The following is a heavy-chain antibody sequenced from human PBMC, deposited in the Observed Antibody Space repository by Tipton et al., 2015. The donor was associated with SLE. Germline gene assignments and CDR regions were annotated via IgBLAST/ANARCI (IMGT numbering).Heavy chain of an antibody. CDR2: IYYSGST. J-gene: IGHJ4*02. CDR1: GGSISSSSYY. D-gene: IGHD3-10*01. Sequence: TLSLTCTVSGGSISSSSYYWGWIRQPPGKGLEWIGSIYYSGSTYYNPSLKSRVTISADTSKNQFSLKLSSVTAADTAVYYCAGYVITMVQGGNYWGQGTLVTVSS. CDR3: AGYVITMVQGGNY. V-gene: IGHV4-39*07.